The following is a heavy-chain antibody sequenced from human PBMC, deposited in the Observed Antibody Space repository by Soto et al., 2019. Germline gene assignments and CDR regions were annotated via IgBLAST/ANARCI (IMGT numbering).Heavy chain of an antibody. CDR2: TWYDGSNK. D-gene: IGHD1-7*01. CDR3: AREGLELPNGMDV. J-gene: IGHJ6*02. CDR1: GFRFSSYG. Sequence: PGGSLRLSCRTSGFRFSSYGMHWVRQAPGKGLEWVAVTWYDGSNKYYADSVKGRFTISRDNSKNTLYLQMNSLRAEDTAVYYCAREGLELPNGMDVWGQGTTVTVSS. V-gene: IGHV3-33*01.